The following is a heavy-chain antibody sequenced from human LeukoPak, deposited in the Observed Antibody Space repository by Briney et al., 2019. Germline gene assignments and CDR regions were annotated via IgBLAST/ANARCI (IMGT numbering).Heavy chain of an antibody. CDR2: INHSGST. D-gene: IGHD3-9*01. J-gene: IGHJ4*02. CDR1: GGSFSGYY. V-gene: IGHV4-34*01. Sequence: SETLSLTCAVYGGSFSGYYWSWIRQPPGKGLEWIGEINHSGSTNYNPSLKSRVTISVDTSKNQFSLKLSSVTAADTAVYYCARGRDILTGYYVARKYYFDYWGQGTLVTVSS. CDR3: ARGRDILTGYYVARKYYFDY.